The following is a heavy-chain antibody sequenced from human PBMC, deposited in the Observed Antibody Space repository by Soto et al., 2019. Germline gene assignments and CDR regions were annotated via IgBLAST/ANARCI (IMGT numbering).Heavy chain of an antibody. CDR2: IVWDDDK. CDR1: GFSLISSGVA. J-gene: IGHJ4*02. CDR3: ARIFDLWSRYYFFY. D-gene: IGHD3-3*01. V-gene: IGHV2-5*02. Sequence: PTLVNPQQTRTLSFTRTGFSLISSGVAVEWIRQAPRKAPEWLALIVWDDDKRYRPSPENRLTITKDTPKNQVVLTITNMDPVNTATYYCARIFDLWSRYYFFYWGRGTMVTV.